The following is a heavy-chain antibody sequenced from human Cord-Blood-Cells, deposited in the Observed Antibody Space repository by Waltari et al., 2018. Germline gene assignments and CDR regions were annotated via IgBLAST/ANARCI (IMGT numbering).Heavy chain of an antibody. CDR3: ARQEIALVQGVIIDY. V-gene: IGHV4-39*01. CDR2: IYYSGST. J-gene: IGHJ4*02. D-gene: IGHD3-10*01. CDR1: GGSISSSSYY. Sequence: QLQLQESGPGLVKPSETLSLTCTVSGGSISSSSYYWGWIRQPPGKGLEWIGSIYYSGSTYYNPSLKSRVTISVDTSKTQFSLKLSSVTAADTAVYYCARQEIALVQGVIIDYWGQGTLVTVSS.